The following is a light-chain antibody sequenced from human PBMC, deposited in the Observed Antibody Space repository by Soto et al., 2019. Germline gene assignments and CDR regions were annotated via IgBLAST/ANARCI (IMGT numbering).Light chain of an antibody. CDR2: GVS. CDR3: QQYNNWPPLT. Sequence: EIVMTQSPATLSVSPGERATLSCRASRSISSKLAWYQQKPAQAPRLLIYGVSTRATGIPARFSGSGSGTEFTLTISSLQSEDFAVYYCQQYNNWPPLTFGGGTKVEMK. J-gene: IGKJ4*01. CDR1: RSISSK. V-gene: IGKV3-15*01.